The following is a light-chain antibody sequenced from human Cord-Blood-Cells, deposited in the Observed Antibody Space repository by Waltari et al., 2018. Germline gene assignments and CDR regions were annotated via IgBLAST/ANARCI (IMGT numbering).Light chain of an antibody. CDR1: SSDVGGYNY. CDR3: SSYTSSSTLV. J-gene: IGLJ2*01. CDR2: DVS. Sequence: QSALTQPASVSGSPGQSITISCTGTSSDVGGYNYVSWYKHHTCKAPKLMIYDVSNRPSGVSNRFSGSKSGNTASLTISGLQAEDEADYYCSSYTSSSTLVFGGGTKLTVL. V-gene: IGLV2-14*03.